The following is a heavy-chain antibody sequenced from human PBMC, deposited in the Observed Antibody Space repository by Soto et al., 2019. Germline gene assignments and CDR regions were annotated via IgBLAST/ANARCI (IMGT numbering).Heavy chain of an antibody. CDR2: ISTYNGDT. CDR3: AGQGSGPYYYYGLDV. J-gene: IGHJ6*02. V-gene: IGHV1-18*01. Sequence: QVQLVPSGPEVRKPGASVKVSCEASGYTFTTSGISWVRQFPGQGLEWMGWISTYNGDTNSAQNFQGSFLMTADTSTGTAYMELMSLKSDDTAVYYCAGQGSGPYYYYGLDVWGQGTTVTVSS. CDR1: GYTFTTSG. D-gene: IGHD1-26*01.